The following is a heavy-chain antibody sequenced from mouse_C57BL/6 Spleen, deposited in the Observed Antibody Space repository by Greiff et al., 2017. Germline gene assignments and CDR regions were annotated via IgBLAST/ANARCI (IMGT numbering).Heavy chain of an antibody. D-gene: IGHD2-10*01. Sequence: QVQLQQSGAELVKPGASVKLSCKASGYTFTAYTIHWVKQRSGQGLEWIGWFYPGGGSIKYNEKFKDKATLTVDKSSSTVYMELSRLTSEDSAVYFCAIHGSPYYGSYGGFAYWGQGTLVTVSA. CDR1: GYTFTAYT. J-gene: IGHJ3*01. CDR3: AIHGSPYYGSYGGFAY. CDR2: FYPGGGSI. V-gene: IGHV1-62-2*01.